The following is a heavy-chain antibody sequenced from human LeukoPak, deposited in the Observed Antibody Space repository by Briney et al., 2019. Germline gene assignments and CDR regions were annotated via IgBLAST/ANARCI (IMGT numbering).Heavy chain of an antibody. D-gene: IGHD2/OR15-2a*01. CDR2: IYPGDYDT. J-gene: IGHJ2*01. V-gene: IGHV5-51*01. CDR3: ARRATQECFDL. Sequence: GESLKISCKGSGYSFDNYWIVWVRQMPGKGLEWMGIIYPGDYDTRYSPSFQGQVTISADKSISTAYLQWSSLKASDTAMYYCARRATQECFDLWGRGTLVTVSS. CDR1: GYSFDNYW.